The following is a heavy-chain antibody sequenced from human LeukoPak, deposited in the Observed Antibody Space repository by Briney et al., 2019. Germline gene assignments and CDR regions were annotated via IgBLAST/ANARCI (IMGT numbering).Heavy chain of an antibody. CDR2: IYYSGST. V-gene: IGHV4-59*01. CDR3: ARAYDFWSGYPSAFDI. D-gene: IGHD3-3*01. J-gene: IGHJ3*02. CDR1: GGSISSYY. Sequence: SENLSLTCTVSGGSISSYYWSWIRQPPGKGLEWIGYIYYSGSTNYNPSLKSRVTISVDTSKNQFSLKLSSVTAADTAVYYCARAYDFWSGYPSAFDIWGQGTMVTVSS.